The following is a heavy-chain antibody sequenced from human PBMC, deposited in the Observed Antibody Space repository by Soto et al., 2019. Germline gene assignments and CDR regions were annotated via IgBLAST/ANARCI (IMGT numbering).Heavy chain of an antibody. J-gene: IGHJ4*02. CDR2: IYYSGST. CDR3: ARWSLIAARPTTFDY. CDR1: GGSVSSGGYY. V-gene: IGHV4-31*03. D-gene: IGHD6-6*01. Sequence: SETMSLTSTVSGGSVSSGGYYWCWIRQHPGKGLEWIGYIYYSGSTYYNPSLKSRVTISVDTSKNQFSLKLSSVTAADTAVYYCARWSLIAARPTTFDYWGQGTLVTVSS.